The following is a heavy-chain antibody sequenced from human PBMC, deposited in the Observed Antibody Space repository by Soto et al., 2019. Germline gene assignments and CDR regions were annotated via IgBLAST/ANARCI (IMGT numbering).Heavy chain of an antibody. D-gene: IGHD2-21*02. CDR3: AGNRGWGDPXCGGDCPKYYYYYGMDV. CDR2: IYHSGST. CDR1: GGSISSGGYS. Sequence: PSETLSLTCAVSGGSISSGGYSWSWIRQPPGKGVEWIGYIYHSGSTYYNPSLKSRVTISVDRSKNQFSLKLSSVTAADTAVYYCAGNRGWGDPXCGGDCPKYYYYYGMDVWGQGTTVTVSS. V-gene: IGHV4-30-2*01. J-gene: IGHJ6*02.